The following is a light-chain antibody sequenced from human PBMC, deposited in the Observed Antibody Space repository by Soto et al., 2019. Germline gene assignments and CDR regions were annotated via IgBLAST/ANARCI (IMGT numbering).Light chain of an antibody. CDR2: FGS. CDR3: LQALQSLT. CDR1: QSLLYNNTYNY. Sequence: EIVMTQSPLTLPVTPGEPASISCRSSQSLLYNNTYNYLDWYVQKPGQSPQLLIYFGSNRAPGGPSGVRGRGSGTDFTLKTNRAEAEVVGTYYCLQALQSLTFGRGTRLEIK. V-gene: IGKV2-28*01. J-gene: IGKJ5*01.